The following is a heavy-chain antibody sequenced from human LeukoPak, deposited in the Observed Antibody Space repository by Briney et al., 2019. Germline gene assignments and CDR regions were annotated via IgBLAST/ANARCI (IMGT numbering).Heavy chain of an antibody. V-gene: IGHV3-23*01. CDR1: GFTFSSYA. J-gene: IGHJ6*02. CDR2: ISGSGGSK. CDR3: AKLTSASGAYGVDV. Sequence: GGSLGLSCAASGFTFSSYAMSWVRQAPGKGLEWVSTISGSGGSKHYADSVEGRFTISRDNSKNTVYLQMNSLRAEDTAIYYCAKLTSASGAYGVDVWGQGTTVTVSS. D-gene: IGHD3-10*01.